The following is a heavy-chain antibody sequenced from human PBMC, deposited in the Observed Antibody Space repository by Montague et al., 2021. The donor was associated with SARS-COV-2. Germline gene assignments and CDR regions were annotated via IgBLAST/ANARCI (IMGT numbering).Heavy chain of an antibody. D-gene: IGHD2-15*01. Sequence: CCRNKKNPSLTSRVTISVDTSKNQFSLKVNSVTAADTAVYYCARHYSATLPAVYWGQGTLVTVSS. J-gene: IGHJ4*02. CDR2: CCRN. V-gene: IGHV4-59*08. CDR3: ARHYSATLPAVY.